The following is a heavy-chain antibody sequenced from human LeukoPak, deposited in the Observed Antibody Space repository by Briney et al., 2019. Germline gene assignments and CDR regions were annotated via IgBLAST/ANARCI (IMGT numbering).Heavy chain of an antibody. CDR2: IYYSGST. Sequence: SETLSLTCTVSGGSISSYYWSWIRQPPGKGLEWIGYIYYSGSTNYNPSLKSRVTISVDTSKNQFSLKLSSVTAADTAVYYCARVSMDYDSSGYRPNWFDPWGQGTLVTVSS. D-gene: IGHD3-22*01. J-gene: IGHJ5*02. V-gene: IGHV4-59*08. CDR3: ARVSMDYDSSGYRPNWFDP. CDR1: GGSISSYY.